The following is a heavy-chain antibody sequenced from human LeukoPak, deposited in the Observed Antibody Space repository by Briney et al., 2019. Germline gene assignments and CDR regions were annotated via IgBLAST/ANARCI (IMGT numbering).Heavy chain of an antibody. J-gene: IGHJ4*02. V-gene: IGHV1-69*13. Sequence: SVKVSCKASGGTFSSYAISWVRQAPGQGVEWMGGIIPIFGTANYAQKFQGRVTITADESTSTAYMELSSLRSEDTAVYYCASRYLTIYMSGFDYWGQGTLVTVSS. CDR3: ASRYLTIYMSGFDY. CDR1: GGTFSSYA. CDR2: IIPIFGTA. D-gene: IGHD3-3*01.